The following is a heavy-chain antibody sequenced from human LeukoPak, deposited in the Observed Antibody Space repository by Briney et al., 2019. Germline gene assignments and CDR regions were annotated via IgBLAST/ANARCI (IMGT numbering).Heavy chain of an antibody. CDR2: IIPILGIA. J-gene: IGHJ4*02. CDR3: ARGEGPGSYYTTQPTLDY. CDR1: GGTFSNYA. Sequence: SVKVSCKASGGTFSNYAISWVRQAPGQGLEWMGRIIPILGIANYAQKFQGRVTITADKSTSTAYMELSSLRSEDTAVYYCARGEGPGSYYTTQPTLDYWGQGTLVTVSS. V-gene: IGHV1-69*04. D-gene: IGHD3-10*01.